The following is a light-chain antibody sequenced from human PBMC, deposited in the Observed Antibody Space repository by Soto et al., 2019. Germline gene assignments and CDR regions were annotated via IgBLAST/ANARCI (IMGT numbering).Light chain of an antibody. CDR1: GSDIGAYNY. CDR3: CSYAGLYSLV. J-gene: IGLJ1*01. Sequence: QSVLTQPHSVSGSPGQSVTISCTGTGSDIGAYNYVSWYQQYPGKAPQVVIYDVTERPSGVPARFSGSKSGNTASLTISGLQADDEADYYCCSYAGLYSLVFGTGTKVTVL. CDR2: DVT. V-gene: IGLV2-11*01.